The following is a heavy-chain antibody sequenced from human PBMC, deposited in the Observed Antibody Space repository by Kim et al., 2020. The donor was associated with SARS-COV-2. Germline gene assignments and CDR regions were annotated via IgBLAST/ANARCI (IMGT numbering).Heavy chain of an antibody. J-gene: IGHJ6*02. CDR3: ARGHYYYYYGMDV. CDR2: IYYSGST. Sequence: SETLSLTCTVSGGSISSYYWSWIRQPPGKGLEWIGYIYYSGSTNYNPSLKSRVTISVDTSKNQFSLKLSSVTAADTAVYYCARGHYYYYYGMDVWGQGTTVTVSS. CDR1: GGSISSYY. V-gene: IGHV4-59*13.